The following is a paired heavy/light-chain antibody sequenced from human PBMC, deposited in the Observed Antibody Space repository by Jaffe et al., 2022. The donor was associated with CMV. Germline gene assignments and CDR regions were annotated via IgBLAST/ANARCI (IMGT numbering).Heavy chain of an antibody. CDR3: ARDRYGSGSYDYRSYYYMDV. Sequence: EVQLVETGGGLIQPGGSLRLSCAASGFTVSSNYMSWVRQAPGKGLEWVSVIYSGGSTYYADSVKGRFTISRDNSKNTLYLQMNSLRAEDTAVYYCARDRYGSGSYDYRSYYYMDVWGKGTTVTVSS. V-gene: IGHV3-53*02. D-gene: IGHD3-10*01. CDR2: IYSGGST. CDR1: GFTVSSNY. J-gene: IGHJ6*03.
Light chain of an antibody. CDR3: NSRDSSGNHGV. CDR1: SLRSYY. CDR2: GKN. V-gene: IGLV3-19*01. J-gene: IGLJ2*01. Sequence: SSELTQDPAVSVALGQTVRITCQGDSLRSYYASWYQQKPGQAPVLVIYGKNNRPSGIPDRFSGSSSGNTASLTITGAQAEDEADYYCNSRDSSGNHGVFGGGTKLTVL.